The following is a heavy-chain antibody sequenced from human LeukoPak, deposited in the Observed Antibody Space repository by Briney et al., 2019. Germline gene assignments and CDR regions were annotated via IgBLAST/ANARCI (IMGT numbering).Heavy chain of an antibody. V-gene: IGHV1-46*01. D-gene: IGHD3-22*01. CDR1: GYTFTSYY. J-gene: IGHJ4*02. Sequence: ASVKVSCKASGYTFTSYYMHWVRQAPGQGLEWMGIINPSGGSTSYAQKFQGRVTMTRDTSTSTVYMELSSLRSEDTAVYYCARDWAPEYSSGYCRQNQDQDYWGQGTLVTVSS. CDR2: INPSGGST. CDR3: ARDWAPEYSSGYCRQNQDQDY.